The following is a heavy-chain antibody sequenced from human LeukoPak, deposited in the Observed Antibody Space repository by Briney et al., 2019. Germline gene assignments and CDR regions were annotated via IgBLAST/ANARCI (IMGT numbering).Heavy chain of an antibody. CDR3: ARAPSSVRFLGWLSPSFDY. Sequence: ASVKVSCKASGYTFTGYYMHGVRQAPGQGLDLMGWFNPTSGGTNYAQKFQGRVTMTRDTSISTAYMELSRLRSDDTAVYYCARAPSSVRFLGWLSPSFDYWGQGTLVTVSS. CDR1: GYTFTGYY. D-gene: IGHD3-3*01. J-gene: IGHJ4*02. CDR2: FNPTSGGT. V-gene: IGHV1-2*02.